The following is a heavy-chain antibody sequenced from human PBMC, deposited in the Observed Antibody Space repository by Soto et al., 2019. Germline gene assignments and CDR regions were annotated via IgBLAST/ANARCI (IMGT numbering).Heavy chain of an antibody. CDR1: GYSFTSYW. Sequence: GESLKISCKGSGYSFTSYWIGWVRQMPGKGLEWMGIIYPGDSDTRYSPSFQGQVTISADKSISTAYLQWSSLRASDTAMYYCASADTAMVTGFDYWGQGTLVTVSS. J-gene: IGHJ4*02. CDR3: ASADTAMVTGFDY. D-gene: IGHD5-18*01. CDR2: IYPGDSDT. V-gene: IGHV5-51*01.